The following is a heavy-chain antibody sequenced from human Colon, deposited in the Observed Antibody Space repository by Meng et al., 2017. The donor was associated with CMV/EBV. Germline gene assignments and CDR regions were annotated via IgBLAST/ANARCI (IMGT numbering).Heavy chain of an antibody. V-gene: IGHV3-21*06. CDR3: ARDTTSGSYIHHYGMDV. J-gene: IGHJ6*02. D-gene: IGHD1-26*01. CDR2: ISATSSYI. CDR1: GFTFSDYI. Sequence: GGSLKISCAASGFTFSDYIINWVRQAPGKGLEWVSSISATSSYIYYADSVKGRFTISRDNGKNLVYLQMNSLRAEDTAVYYCARDTTSGSYIHHYGMDVWGLGTTVTVSS.